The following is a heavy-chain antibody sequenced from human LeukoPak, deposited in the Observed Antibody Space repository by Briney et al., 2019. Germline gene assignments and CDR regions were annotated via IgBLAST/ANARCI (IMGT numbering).Heavy chain of an antibody. D-gene: IGHD3-22*01. J-gene: IGHJ4*02. Sequence: SVKVSCKASGGTFSSYAISWVRQAPGQGLEWVGRIIPILGIANYAQKFQGRVTITADKSTSTAYMELSSLRSEDTAVYYCARGPDGRGVPAAGGSGYYYGTLDYWGQGTLVTVSS. CDR1: GGTFSSYA. CDR2: IIPILGIA. V-gene: IGHV1-69*04. CDR3: ARGPDGRGVPAAGGSGYYYGTLDY.